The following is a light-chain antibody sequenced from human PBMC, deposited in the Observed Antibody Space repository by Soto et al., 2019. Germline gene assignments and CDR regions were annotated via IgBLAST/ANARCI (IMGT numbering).Light chain of an antibody. V-gene: IGLV2-8*01. Sequence: QSVLTQPPSASGAPGQSVTISCTGTSSDVGGSNYLSWYQQHPGKAPKLMIYEVSNRPSGVPDRFSGSKSGNTASLTVSGLQTDDEADYYCSSSADSNNFYVFGTGTQLTVL. CDR3: SSSADSNNFYV. CDR1: SSDVGGSNY. CDR2: EVS. J-gene: IGLJ1*01.